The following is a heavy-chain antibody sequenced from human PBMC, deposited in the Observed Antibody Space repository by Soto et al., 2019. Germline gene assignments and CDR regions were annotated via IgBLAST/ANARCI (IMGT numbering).Heavy chain of an antibody. D-gene: IGHD6-19*01. CDR3: ARGRTWYSSGWGSYYYYGMDV. V-gene: IGHV1-69*13. CDR1: GGTFSSYA. Sequence: SVKVSCKASGGTFSSYAISWVLQAPGQGLEWMGGIIPIFGTANYAQKFQGRVTITADESTSTAYMELSSLRSEDTAVYYCARGRTWYSSGWGSYYYYGMDVWGQGTTVTVSS. J-gene: IGHJ6*02. CDR2: IIPIFGTA.